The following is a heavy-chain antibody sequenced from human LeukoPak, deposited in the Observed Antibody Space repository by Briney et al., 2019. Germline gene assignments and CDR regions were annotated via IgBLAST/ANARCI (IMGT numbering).Heavy chain of an antibody. V-gene: IGHV4-34*01. Sequence: SETLSLTCAVYGGSFSGYYWSWIRHPPGKGLEWIGEINHSGSTNYNPSLKSRVTISVDTSKNQFSLKLSSVTAADTAVYYCARAVGRIAAAGTYYYYYYMDVWGKGTTVTVSS. J-gene: IGHJ6*03. D-gene: IGHD6-13*01. CDR3: ARAVGRIAAAGTYYYYYYMDV. CDR1: GGSFSGYY. CDR2: INHSGST.